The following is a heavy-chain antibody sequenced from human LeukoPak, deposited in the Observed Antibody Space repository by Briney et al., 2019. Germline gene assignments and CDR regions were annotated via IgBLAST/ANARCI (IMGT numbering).Heavy chain of an antibody. CDR2: IYYSGST. Sequence: SETLSLTCTVSGGSISSSSYYWGWIRQPPGKGLEWIGSIYYSGSTYYNPSLKSRVTISVDTSKNQFSLKLSSVTAADTAVYYCARHSSLRTFDYWGQGTLVTVSS. D-gene: IGHD1-1*01. J-gene: IGHJ4*02. CDR3: ARHSSLRTFDY. V-gene: IGHV4-39*01. CDR1: GGSISSSSYY.